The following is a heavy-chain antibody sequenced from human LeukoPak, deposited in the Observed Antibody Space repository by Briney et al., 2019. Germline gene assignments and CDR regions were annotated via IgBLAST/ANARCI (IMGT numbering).Heavy chain of an antibody. Sequence: PSETLSLTCAVYGGSFSGYYWTWIRQPPGKGLEWLGEINHSGTTNYNPSLKSRVIISVDTSKNQFSPQLNSVTPEDTAVYYCARGAFDYISSSGEWMGDYWGQGTLVTVSS. V-gene: IGHV4-34*01. CDR3: ARGAFDYISSSGEWMGDY. CDR1: GGSFSGYY. CDR2: INHSGTT. D-gene: IGHD6-6*01. J-gene: IGHJ4*02.